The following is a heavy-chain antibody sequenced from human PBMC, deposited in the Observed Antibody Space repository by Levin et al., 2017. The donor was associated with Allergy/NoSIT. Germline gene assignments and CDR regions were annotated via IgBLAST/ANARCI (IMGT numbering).Heavy chain of an antibody. D-gene: IGHD6-13*01. J-gene: IGHJ4*02. CDR2: TRYSGGS. Sequence: SETLSLTCNVSGASVTGGDYYWSWVRQHPGKGLEWLGYTRYSGGSYYTAPLKSRVTISVDSSKNLVSLNLRSVTAADTAVYYCTRGYSSNWNLFLFDYWGRGALVTVSS. CDR1: GASVTGGDYY. CDR3: TRGYSSNWNLFLFDY. V-gene: IGHV4-31*03.